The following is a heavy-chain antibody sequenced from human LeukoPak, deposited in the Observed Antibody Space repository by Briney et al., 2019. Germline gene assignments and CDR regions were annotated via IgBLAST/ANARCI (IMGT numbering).Heavy chain of an antibody. V-gene: IGHV1-2*06. D-gene: IGHD3-10*01. CDR3: AISTMVRGVIFDY. Sequence: ASVTVSCKASGYTFTRYYMHWVRQAPAQGLEWMGRINPNSGGTNYAQKFQGRVTMTRDTSISTAYMELSRLRSDDTAVYYCAISTMVRGVIFDYWGQGTLVTVSS. CDR1: GYTFTRYY. J-gene: IGHJ4*02. CDR2: INPNSGGT.